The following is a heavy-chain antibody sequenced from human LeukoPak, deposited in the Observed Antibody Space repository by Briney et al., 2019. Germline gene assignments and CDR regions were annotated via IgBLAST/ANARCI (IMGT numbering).Heavy chain of an antibody. J-gene: IGHJ3*02. Sequence: GASVKVSCKASGYTFTSYDINWVRQAPGQGLEWMGWMNPNSGNTGYAQKFQGRVTITADKSTSTAYMELSSLRSEDTAVYYCARDPYIVGATNFRTNLDNDAFDIWGQGTMVTVSS. CDR3: ARDPYIVGATNFRTNLDNDAFDI. CDR1: GYTFTSYD. CDR2: MNPNSGNT. V-gene: IGHV1-8*01. D-gene: IGHD1-26*01.